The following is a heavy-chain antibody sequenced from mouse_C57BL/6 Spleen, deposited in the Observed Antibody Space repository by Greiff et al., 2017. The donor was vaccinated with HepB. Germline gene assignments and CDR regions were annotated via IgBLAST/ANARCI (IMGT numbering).Heavy chain of an antibody. CDR1: GFNIKNTY. D-gene: IGHD2-5*01. CDR3: ARKGVSYYSNYDAMDY. V-gene: IGHV14-3*01. J-gene: IGHJ4*01. Sequence: VQLKESVAELVRPGASVKLSCTASGFNIKNTYMHWVKQRPEQGLEWIGRIDPANGNTKYAPKFQGKATITADTSSNTAYLRLSSLTSEDTAIYYCARKGVSYYSNYDAMDYWGQGTSVTVSS. CDR2: IDPANGNT.